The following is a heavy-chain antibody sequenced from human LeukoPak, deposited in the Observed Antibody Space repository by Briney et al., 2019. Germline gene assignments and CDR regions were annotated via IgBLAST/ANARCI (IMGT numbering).Heavy chain of an antibody. D-gene: IGHD5-18*01. CDR2: IYSGGST. CDR1: GFTVSSKY. V-gene: IGHV3-53*01. Sequence: GGSLRLSCAASGFTVSSKYMSWVRQAPEKGLEWVSVIYSGGSTYYADSVKGRFTISRDNSKNTLYLQMNSLRAEDTAVYYCARRAYSYGTYYFDYWGQGTLVTVSS. CDR3: ARRAYSYGTYYFDY. J-gene: IGHJ4*02.